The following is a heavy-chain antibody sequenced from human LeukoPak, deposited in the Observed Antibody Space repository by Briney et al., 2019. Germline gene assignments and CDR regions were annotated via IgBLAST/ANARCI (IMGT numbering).Heavy chain of an antibody. CDR2: VYFSVYA. CDR1: GDSVSSYY. D-gene: IGHD3-10*01. CDR3: ARRGFFGSGNYYRPSSYFDL. V-gene: IGHV4-59*08. Sequence: SETLSLTCTVSGDSVSSYYWSWIRQTPRGGLELIGYVYFSVYADYSPSLKSRVSMSVDTTKQQISLTLNSVTEAHTVVYYCARRGFFGSGNYYRPSSYFDLWGRGALVIVSS. J-gene: IGHJ2*01.